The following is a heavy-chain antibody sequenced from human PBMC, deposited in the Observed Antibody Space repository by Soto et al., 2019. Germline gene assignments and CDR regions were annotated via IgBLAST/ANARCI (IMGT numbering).Heavy chain of an antibody. CDR2: ISYGGSDT. Sequence: QVQLVESGGGVVQPGRSLRLSCAASGFTFSDHGMHWVRQAPGKGLEWVTFISYGGSDTYYADSVQGRFNISRDNSKNTLYLQMNSLTFEDTAVYYCAKGGWPLDYWGQGALVTVS. J-gene: IGHJ4*02. D-gene: IGHD2-15*01. V-gene: IGHV3-30*18. CDR3: AKGGWPLDY. CDR1: GFTFSDHG.